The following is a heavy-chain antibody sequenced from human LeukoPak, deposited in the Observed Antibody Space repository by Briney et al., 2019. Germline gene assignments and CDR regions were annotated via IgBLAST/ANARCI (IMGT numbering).Heavy chain of an antibody. V-gene: IGHV4-61*02. Sequence: PSETLSLTCTVSGGSISSGSYYWSWIRQPAGKGLEWIGRIYTSGSTNYNPSLKSRVTISVDTSKNQFSLKLSSVTAADTAVYYCARHAHSSGSYYFDYWGQGTLVTVSS. J-gene: IGHJ4*02. CDR3: ARHAHSSGSYYFDY. CDR2: IYTSGST. CDR1: GGSISSGSYY. D-gene: IGHD6-19*01.